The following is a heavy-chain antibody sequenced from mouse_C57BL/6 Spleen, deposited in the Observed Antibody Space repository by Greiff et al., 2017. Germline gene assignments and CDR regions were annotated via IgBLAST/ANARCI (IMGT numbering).Heavy chain of an antibody. D-gene: IGHD2-4*01. Sequence: EVKLMESGPGLAKPSQTLSLTCSVTGYSITSAYWNWIRKFPGNKLEYMGYISYSGSTYYNPSPKSRISITRDTSKNQYYLQLNSVTTEDTATYYCARYDYDEGAMDYWGQGTSGTVSS. V-gene: IGHV3-8*01. CDR3: ARYDYDEGAMDY. CDR2: ISYSGST. J-gene: IGHJ4*01. CDR1: GYSITSAY.